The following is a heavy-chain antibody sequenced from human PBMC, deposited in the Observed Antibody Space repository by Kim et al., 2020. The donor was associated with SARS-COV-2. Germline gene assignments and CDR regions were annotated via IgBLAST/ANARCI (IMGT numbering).Heavy chain of an antibody. CDR3: ATFPPYGGNGWNAFDI. CDR2: ISAYNGNT. V-gene: IGHV1-18*01. J-gene: IGHJ3*02. CDR1: GYTFTSYG. Sequence: ASVKVSCKASGYTFTSYGISWVRQAPGQGLEWMGWISAYNGNTNYAQKLQGRVTMTTDTSTSTAYMELRSLRSDDTAVYYCATFPPYGGNGWNAFDIWGQGTMVTVSS. D-gene: IGHD4-17*01.